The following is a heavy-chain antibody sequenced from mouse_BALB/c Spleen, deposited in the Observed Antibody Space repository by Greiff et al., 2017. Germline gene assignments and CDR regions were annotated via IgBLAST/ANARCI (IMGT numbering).Heavy chain of an antibody. Sequence: VQLHQPGAELVKPGTSVKLSCKASGYNFTSYWINWVKLRPGQGLEWIGDIYPGSGSTNYNEKFKSKATLTVDTSSSTAYMQLSSLASEDSALYYCARGGGYYLFAYWGQGTLVTVSA. CDR3: ARGGGYYLFAY. V-gene: IGHV1-55*01. D-gene: IGHD2-3*01. CDR1: GYNFTSYW. J-gene: IGHJ3*01. CDR2: IYPGSGST.